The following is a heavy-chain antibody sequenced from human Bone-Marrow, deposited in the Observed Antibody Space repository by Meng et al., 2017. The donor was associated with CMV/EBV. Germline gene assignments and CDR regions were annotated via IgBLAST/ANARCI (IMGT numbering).Heavy chain of an antibody. CDR3: AREHGGWNDAFDI. J-gene: IGHJ3*02. CDR2: IKQDGSEK. Sequence: GESLKISCAASGFTFSSYWMSWVRQAPGKGLEWVANIKQDGSEKYYVDSVKGRFTISRDNAKNSLYLQMNSLRAEDTALYYCAREHGGWNDAFDIWGQGTMVTVSS. D-gene: IGHD6-19*01. V-gene: IGHV3-7*03. CDR1: GFTFSSYW.